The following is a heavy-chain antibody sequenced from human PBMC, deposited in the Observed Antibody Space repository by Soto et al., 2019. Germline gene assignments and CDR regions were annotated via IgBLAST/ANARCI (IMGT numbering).Heavy chain of an antibody. V-gene: IGHV3-7*03. J-gene: IGHJ4*02. D-gene: IGHD5-18*01. CDR1: GFTFNSSW. CDR2: VKQSGSET. Sequence: EVQLLESGGDLLQPGGSLRLSCAASGFTFNSSWMTWVRQAPGKGLEWVANVKQSGSETYYVDSVKGRFTISRDDARNALYLQMNSLRAEDTAVYFCARGYNIDYWGQGTLVTVSS. CDR3: ARGYNIDY.